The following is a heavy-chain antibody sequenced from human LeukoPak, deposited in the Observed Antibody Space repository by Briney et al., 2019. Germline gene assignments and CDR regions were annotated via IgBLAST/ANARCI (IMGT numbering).Heavy chain of an antibody. J-gene: IGHJ4*02. V-gene: IGHV3-23*01. D-gene: IGHD5-18*01. CDR1: GFTFSSYA. Sequence: GGSLRLSCAASGFTFSSYAMSWVRQAPVKGLEWVSAISGSGGSTYYADSVKGRFTISRDNSKNPLYLQMNSLRAEDTAVYYCAKAPDPVDTAMVDYFDYWGQGTLVTVSS. CDR3: AKAPDPVDTAMVDYFDY. CDR2: ISGSGGST.